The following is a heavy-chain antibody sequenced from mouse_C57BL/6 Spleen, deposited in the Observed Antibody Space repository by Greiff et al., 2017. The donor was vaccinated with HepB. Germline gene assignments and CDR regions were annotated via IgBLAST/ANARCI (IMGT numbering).Heavy chain of an antibody. D-gene: IGHD1-1*01. J-gene: IGHJ3*01. CDR3: AKNDDGRSQSSFAY. V-gene: IGHV2-5*01. Sequence: QVQLQQSGPGLVQPSQSLSITCTVSGFSLTSYCVHWVRQSPGKGLEWLGVIWRGGGTDDNAAFLSRLSITTDNSKSQVFFKMNSLQADDTAIYYCAKNDDGRSQSSFAYWGQGTLVTVSA. CDR2: IWRGGGT. CDR1: GFSLTSYC.